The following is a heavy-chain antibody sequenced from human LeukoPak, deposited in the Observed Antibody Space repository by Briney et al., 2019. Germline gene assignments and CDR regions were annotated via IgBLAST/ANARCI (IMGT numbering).Heavy chain of an antibody. CDR2: ISGSGGST. V-gene: IGHV3-23*01. CDR3: ARDAEVGTLFGVLSRYNWFDP. D-gene: IGHD3-3*01. J-gene: IGHJ5*02. Sequence: GGSLRLSCAASGFTFSSYAMSWVRQAPGKGLEWVSAISGSGGSTYYADSVKGRFTISRDNAKKSLYLQMNSLGVEDTAVYYCARDAEVGTLFGVLSRYNWFDPWGQGALVTVSS. CDR1: GFTFSSYA.